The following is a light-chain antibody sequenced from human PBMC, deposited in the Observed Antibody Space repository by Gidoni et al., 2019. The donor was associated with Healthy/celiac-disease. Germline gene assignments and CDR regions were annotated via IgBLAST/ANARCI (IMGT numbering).Light chain of an antibody. CDR2: AAS. CDR1: QSISSY. J-gene: IGKJ4*02. V-gene: IGKV1-39*01. CDR3: EQSDTTPPLT. Sequence: DIQMTQSPSSLSASVGDRVTITCRASQSISSYLNWYQQKPGKAPKLLIYAASSLQSGVPSRFSVSVAVRDFTLTISSLQPEDFATYNCEQSDTTPPLTFGGGTKVEIK.